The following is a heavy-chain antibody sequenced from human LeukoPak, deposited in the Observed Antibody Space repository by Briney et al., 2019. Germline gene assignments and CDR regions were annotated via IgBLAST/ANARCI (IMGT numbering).Heavy chain of an antibody. V-gene: IGHV3-7*01. D-gene: IGHD1-26*01. CDR2: IKPDGRDK. Sequence: AGGSLRLSCAASGFTFSNYWMTWVRQAPGKGLEWVATIKPDGRDKYYVDSVKGRFTMSRDNGKNSVYLQMNSLRAEDTAVYYCASWEASTNYWGQGTLVTVSS. J-gene: IGHJ4*02. CDR3: ASWEASTNY. CDR1: GFTFSNYW.